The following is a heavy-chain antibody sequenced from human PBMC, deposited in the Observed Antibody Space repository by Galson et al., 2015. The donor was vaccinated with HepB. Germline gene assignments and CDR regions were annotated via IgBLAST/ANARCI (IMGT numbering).Heavy chain of an antibody. J-gene: IGHJ4*02. D-gene: IGHD2-15*01. CDR1: GFTFSDYA. V-gene: IGHV3-23*01. CDR3: AKRYCSGSSCYSFFDS. CDR2: ISGSGSGT. Sequence: SLRLSCAASGFTFSDYAMSWVRQAPGKGLEWVSAISGSGSGTYYGDSVKGRFTISRDNSKNTLYLQMNCLRAEDTAVYYCAKRYCSGSSCYSFFDSWGQGTLVTVSS.